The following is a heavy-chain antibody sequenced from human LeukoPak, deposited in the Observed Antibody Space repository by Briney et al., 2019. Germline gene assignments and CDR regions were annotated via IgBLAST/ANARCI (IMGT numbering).Heavy chain of an antibody. D-gene: IGHD6-19*01. CDR3: ARDLEKYSSGWPDAFDI. CDR2: ISAYNGNT. V-gene: IGHV1-18*01. J-gene: IGHJ3*02. CDR1: GYTFTSYG. Sequence: ASVKVSCKASGYTFTSYGISWVRQAPGQGLEWMGWISAYNGNTNYAQKLQGRVTMTTDTSTSTAYMELRSLRSDDTAVYYCARDLEKYSSGWPDAFDIRGQGTMVTVSS.